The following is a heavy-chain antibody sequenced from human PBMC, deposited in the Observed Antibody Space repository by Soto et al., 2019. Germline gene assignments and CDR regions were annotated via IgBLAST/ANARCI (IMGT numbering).Heavy chain of an antibody. CDR1: GFTFRSFT. Sequence: GGSLRLSCAASGFTFRSFTMNWVRQAPGKGLEWVSTISSNSAYIYYTDALRGRFTISRDNAKNSLHLQMNSLRAEDTAVYYCTRDASRDSSARGCLDPCG. V-gene: IGHV3-21*01. J-gene: IGHJ5*02. CDR2: ISSNSAYI. D-gene: IGHD6-25*01. CDR3: TRDASRDSSARGCLDP.